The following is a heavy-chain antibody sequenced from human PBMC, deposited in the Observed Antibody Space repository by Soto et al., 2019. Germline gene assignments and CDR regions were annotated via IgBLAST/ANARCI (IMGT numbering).Heavy chain of an antibody. J-gene: IGHJ4*01. CDR3: AKTATYFDDYHNTGYSSEDY. V-gene: IGHV3-30*18. D-gene: IGHD3-9*01. CDR1: GLPFNDFG. Sequence: GGSLRLSCTVSGLPFNDFGLHWVRQTPGKGLEWVAIISRDGKKKLYADSVKGRFTVSRDNSRNTLYLQMTRLGSADTAPYFCAKTATYFDDYHNTGYSSEDYWGRGTMVTVSS. CDR2: ISRDGKKK.